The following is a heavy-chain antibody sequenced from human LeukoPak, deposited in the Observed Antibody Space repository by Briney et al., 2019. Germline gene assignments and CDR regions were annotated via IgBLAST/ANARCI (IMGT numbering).Heavy chain of an antibody. D-gene: IGHD6-25*01. CDR1: GGSISSSSYY. CDR2: IYYSGST. Sequence: SETLSLTCTVSGGSISSSSYYWGWIRQPPGKGLEWIGSIYYSGSTYYNPSLKSRVTISVDTSKNQFTLKLSSVTAADTAVYYWARSSGTGTFSYWGQGTLVTVSS. V-gene: IGHV4-39*01. CDR3: ARSSGTGTFSY. J-gene: IGHJ4*02.